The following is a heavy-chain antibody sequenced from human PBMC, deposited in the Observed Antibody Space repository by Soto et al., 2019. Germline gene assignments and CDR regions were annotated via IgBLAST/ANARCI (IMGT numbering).Heavy chain of an antibody. CDR1: GYTFTSDV. CDR2: ISAYNGNT. Sequence: ASVRFSCKTSGYTFTSDVISWVRQAPGQGLEWMGWISAYNGNTNCAQKLQGRVTMTTDTSTSTAYMELRSLRSDDTAVYYCARDLGPITMIVRPGLSAFDIWGQGTMVTVSS. CDR3: ARDLGPITMIVRPGLSAFDI. D-gene: IGHD3-22*01. V-gene: IGHV1-18*01. J-gene: IGHJ3*02.